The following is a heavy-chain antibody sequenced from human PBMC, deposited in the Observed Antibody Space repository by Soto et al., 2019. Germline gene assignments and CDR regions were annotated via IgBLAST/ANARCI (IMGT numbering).Heavy chain of an antibody. CDR1: GFTFSSYG. D-gene: IGHD2-21*02. J-gene: IGHJ4*02. V-gene: IGHV3-33*01. CDR2: IWYDGSNK. Sequence: QVQLVESGGGVVQPGRSLRLSCAASGFTFSSYGMHWVRQAPGKGLEWVAVIWYDGSNKYYADSVKGRFTISRDNSKNPLYTPKNRLRAEETAVDYCARDFDYGEYITYCGGGCYSLGYWGQGTLVTVSS. CDR3: ARDFDYGEYITYCGGGCYSLGY.